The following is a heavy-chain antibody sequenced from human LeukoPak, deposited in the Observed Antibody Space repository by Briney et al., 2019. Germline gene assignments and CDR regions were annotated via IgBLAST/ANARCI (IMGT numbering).Heavy chain of an antibody. V-gene: IGHV4-4*02. CDR3: AENGPWSLKY. D-gene: IGHD2-15*01. Sequence: SGTLSLTCAVSGGFISNINWWSWVRQPPGRGLEWIGEVHQGGVTNYNPSLKSRVTISLDKSNNQFSLKLNSVTAADTAVYFCAENGPWSLKYWGQGTLVTVSS. CDR1: GGFISNINW. CDR2: VHQGGVT. J-gene: IGHJ4*02.